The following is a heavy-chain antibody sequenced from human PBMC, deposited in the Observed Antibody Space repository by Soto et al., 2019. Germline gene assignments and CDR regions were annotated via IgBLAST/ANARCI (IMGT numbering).Heavy chain of an antibody. CDR2: INSDGSST. CDR1: GFTFSSYW. V-gene: IGHV3-74*01. J-gene: IGHJ6*02. Sequence: SLRLSCAASGFTFSSYWMHWVRQAPGKGLVWVSRINSDGSSTSYADSVKGRFTISRDNAKNTLYLQMNSLRAEDTAVYYCARSRASMVGGMDVWGQGTTVTVS. D-gene: IGHD2-15*01. CDR3: ARSRASMVGGMDV.